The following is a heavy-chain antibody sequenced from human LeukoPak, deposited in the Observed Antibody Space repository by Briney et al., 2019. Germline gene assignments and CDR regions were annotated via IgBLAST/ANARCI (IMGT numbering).Heavy chain of an antibody. D-gene: IGHD3-10*01. Sequence: GGSLRLSCAVSGFTFDDYAMHWVRQAPGKGLEWVSGISWNSGSIVYADSVRGRFTISRDNAKNSLYLQMNSLRAEDTALYYCAKDPYGSGNSNWFDPWGQGTLVTVSS. J-gene: IGHJ5*02. CDR2: ISWNSGSI. V-gene: IGHV3-9*01. CDR3: AKDPYGSGNSNWFDP. CDR1: GFTFDDYA.